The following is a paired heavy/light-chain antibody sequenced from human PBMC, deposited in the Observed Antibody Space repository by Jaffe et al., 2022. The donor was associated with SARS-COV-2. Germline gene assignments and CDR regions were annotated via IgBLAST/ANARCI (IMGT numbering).Light chain of an antibody. J-gene: IGLJ2*01. CDR1: NSDVGGYNY. V-gene: IGLV2-11*01. CDR2: DVS. CDR3: CSYAGDYTLV. Sequence: QSALTQPRSVSGSPGQSVTISCSGTNSDVGGYNYVSWYQQHPGKAPKLTIYDVSKRPSGVPDRFSGSKSGNTASLTISGLQAEDEADYYCCSYAGDYTLVFGGGTKLTVL.
Heavy chain of an antibody. Sequence: QITLKESGPTLVKPTQTLTLTCTFSGFSLSTSGVGVGWIRQPPGKALECLALIYWDDHKRYSPSLKSRLTVTKDTSENQVVLTMTNMDPVDTATYYCAHLLYYDILTSYYHSYFDSWGRGTLVTVSS. J-gene: IGHJ4*02. CDR2: IYWDDHK. D-gene: IGHD3-9*01. CDR3: AHLLYYDILTSYYHSYFDS. V-gene: IGHV2-5*02. CDR1: GFSLSTSGVG.